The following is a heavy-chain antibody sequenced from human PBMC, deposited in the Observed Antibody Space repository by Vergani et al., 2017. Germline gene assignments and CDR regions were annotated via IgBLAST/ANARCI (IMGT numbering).Heavy chain of an antibody. CDR3: ARNPYCGGDCYSDAFDI. D-gene: IGHD2-21*02. V-gene: IGHV4-59*01. CDR2: IYYSGST. J-gene: IGHJ3*02. CDR1: GCSISSYY. Sequence: QVQLQESGPGLVKPSETLTLTCTVSGCSISSYYWSWIRQPPGKGLEWIGYIYYSGSTNYNPSLKSRFTISVDTSKNQFSLKLSSVTAADTAVYYCARNPYCGGDCYSDAFDIWGQGTMVTVSS.